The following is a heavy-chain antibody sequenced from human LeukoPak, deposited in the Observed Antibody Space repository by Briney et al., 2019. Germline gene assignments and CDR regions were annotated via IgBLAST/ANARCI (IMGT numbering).Heavy chain of an antibody. CDR3: AHTVWSGNYFDY. Sequence: GGSLRLSCAASGFTFSTSWMHGVREVPGKGLVWLSRIYSDGRSTDYAHSVKGQFTSSRDNTKNTLYLQMNSLRADDTAMYYCAHTVWSGNYFDYWGQGTLVTVSS. CDR2: IYSDGRST. V-gene: IGHV3-74*01. J-gene: IGHJ4*02. CDR1: GFTFSTSW. D-gene: IGHD3-3*01.